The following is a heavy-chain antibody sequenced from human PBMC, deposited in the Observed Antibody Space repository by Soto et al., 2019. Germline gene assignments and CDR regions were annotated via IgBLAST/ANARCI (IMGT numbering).Heavy chain of an antibody. V-gene: IGHV3-20*04. J-gene: IGHJ4*02. CDR1: GFTFDDYD. D-gene: IGHD7-27*01. Sequence: PGGSLRLSCVASGFTFDDYDMSWVRQTPGKGLEWVSGITWNGGSTTYADSVKGRFAISRDNAKNLLYLQMSSLTVEDTAVYYCVKGRNWASGSDYRGQGTLVTVSS. CDR2: ITWNGGST. CDR3: VKGRNWASGSDY.